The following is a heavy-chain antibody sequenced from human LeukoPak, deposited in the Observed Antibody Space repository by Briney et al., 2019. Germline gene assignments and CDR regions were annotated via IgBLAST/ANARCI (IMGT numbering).Heavy chain of an antibody. J-gene: IGHJ4*02. CDR3: GKKTGYSSGWYLES. CDR2: ISGSGSNT. D-gene: IGHD6-19*01. CDR1: GFTFSSYA. V-gene: IGHV3-23*01. Sequence: GGSLRLSCAASGFTFSSYAVSWVRQAPGKGLEWVAAISGSGSNTYYADYVKGRFTISRDNPKNTLYLQMNSLRAEDAAVYYCGKKTGYSSGWYLESWGQGTLVTVSS.